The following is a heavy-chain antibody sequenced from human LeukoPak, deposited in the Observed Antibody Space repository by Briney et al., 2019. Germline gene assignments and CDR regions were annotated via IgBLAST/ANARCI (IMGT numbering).Heavy chain of an antibody. Sequence: SHTLSLTCAICGHSVSSNSAAWNWSRQSRSRGLEWLGRTSYRSKGRYDYAVSVKSRMTVSPDTSKNQFALQLNSVTADDTAVYYCARGFALDFWGQGTMVTVSS. J-gene: IGHJ3*01. CDR3: ARGFALDF. CDR2: TSYRSKGRY. CDR1: GHSVSSNSAA. V-gene: IGHV6-1*01.